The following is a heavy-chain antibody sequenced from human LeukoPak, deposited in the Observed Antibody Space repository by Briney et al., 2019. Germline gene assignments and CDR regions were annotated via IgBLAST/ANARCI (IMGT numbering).Heavy chain of an antibody. CDR3: ARVSWYPGHTPGYYYYMDV. D-gene: IGHD6-13*01. CDR2: ISSSSSYI. Sequence: GGSLRLSCAASGFTFSSYSMNWVRQAPGKGLEWVSSISSSSSYIYYADSVKGRFTISRDNAKNSLYLQMNSLRSEDTAVYYCARVSWYPGHTPGYYYYMDVWGKGTTVTVSS. CDR1: GFTFSSYS. V-gene: IGHV3-21*04. J-gene: IGHJ6*03.